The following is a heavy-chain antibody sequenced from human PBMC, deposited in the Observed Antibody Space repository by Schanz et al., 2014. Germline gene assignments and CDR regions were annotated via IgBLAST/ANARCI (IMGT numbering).Heavy chain of an antibody. CDR1: GFTVSSDH. V-gene: IGHV3-66*01. D-gene: IGHD3-10*01. CDR2: IYASGAT. CDR3: ARDGNYYGSRNYYKTPYYFDY. J-gene: IGHJ4*02. Sequence: EGQLAESGGGFVQPGGSLGLSCVVSGFTVSSDHMSWVRQAPGKGLEWVSAIYASGATYYADSVKRRFTISRDISKNTLHLQVTSLRAEDTAIYYCARDGNYYGSRNYYKTPYYFDYWGQGTLVTVSS.